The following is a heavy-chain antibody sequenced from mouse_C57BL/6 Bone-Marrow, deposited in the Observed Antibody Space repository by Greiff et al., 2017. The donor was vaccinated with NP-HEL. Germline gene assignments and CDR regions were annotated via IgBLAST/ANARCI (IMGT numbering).Heavy chain of an antibody. CDR1: GYSFTSYY. V-gene: IGHV1-66*01. D-gene: IGHD2-2*01. CDR3: ARSRMVTPYGYFDV. J-gene: IGHJ1*03. Sequence: QVQLQQSGPELVKPGASVKISCKASGYSFTSYYIHWVKQRPGQGLEWIGWIYPGSGNTKYNEKFKGKATLTADTSSSTAYMQLSSLTSEDSAVYYCARSRMVTPYGYFDVWGTGTTVTVSS. CDR2: IYPGSGNT.